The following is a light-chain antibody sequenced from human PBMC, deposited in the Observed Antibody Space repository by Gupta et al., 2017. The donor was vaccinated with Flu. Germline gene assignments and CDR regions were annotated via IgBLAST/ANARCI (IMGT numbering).Light chain of an antibody. J-gene: IGKJ5*01. CDR2: AAS. CDR3: QQSYSTPSIT. Sequence: DRVTITCRASQSISNYLNWYQQKPGKAPNLLIYAASSLQSGVPSRFSGSGSGTDFTLTISSLQPEDFATYYCQQSYSTPSITFGQGTRLEIK. V-gene: IGKV1-39*01. CDR1: QSISNY.